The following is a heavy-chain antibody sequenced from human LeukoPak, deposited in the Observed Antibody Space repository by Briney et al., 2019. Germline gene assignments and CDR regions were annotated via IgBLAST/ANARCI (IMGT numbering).Heavy chain of an antibody. D-gene: IGHD3-10*01. CDR2: IRYDGSNK. CDR3: ARAYGSETEH. CDR1: GFTFSSYG. V-gene: IGHV3-30*02. J-gene: IGHJ4*02. Sequence: GGSLRLSCAASGFTFSSYGMHWVRQAPGKGLEWVAFIRYDGSNKYYADSVKGRFTISRDNSKNTLYLQMNSLRAEDTAVYYCARAYGSETEHWGQGTLVTVSS.